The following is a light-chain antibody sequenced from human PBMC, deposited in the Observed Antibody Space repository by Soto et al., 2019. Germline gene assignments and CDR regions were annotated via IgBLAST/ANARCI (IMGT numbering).Light chain of an antibody. Sequence: VLTQSPGTLSLSPGERATLSCRVSQSVSSGYLAWYQQKPGQAPRLLIYGGSNRAAGIPDRFSGSGSGADFTLTITRLEPEDFAMYFCHCQQFRSSPVYTFGQGNNLEI. V-gene: IGKV3-20*01. CDR2: GGS. CDR3: QQFRSSPVYT. CDR1: QSVSSGY. J-gene: IGKJ2*01.